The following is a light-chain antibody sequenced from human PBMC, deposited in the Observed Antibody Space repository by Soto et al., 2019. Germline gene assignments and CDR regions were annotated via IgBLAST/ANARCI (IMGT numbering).Light chain of an antibody. CDR1: QSVASSC. J-gene: IGKJ1*01. CDR2: SAS. V-gene: IGKV3-20*01. CDR3: HHFGSLPET. Sequence: EVVLTQSPGTLSLSPGERVTLSCRASQSVASSCLAWYQHKPGRAPRLLCYSASSSATHLPHRFSGSGSGTDFTLTISRLEPEDFAVYYCHHFGSLPETFGQGTHVE.